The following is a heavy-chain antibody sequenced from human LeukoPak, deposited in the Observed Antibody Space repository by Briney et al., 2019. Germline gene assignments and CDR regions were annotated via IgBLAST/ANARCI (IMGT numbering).Heavy chain of an antibody. V-gene: IGHV4-59*08. J-gene: IGHJ6*02. CDR3: ARHSARGSGWYSDYYYGMDV. CDR2: IYYSGST. CDR1: GGSISSYY. D-gene: IGHD6-19*01. Sequence: SETLSLTCTVSGGSISSYYWSWIRQPPGKGLEWIGYIYYSGSTNYNPSLKSRVTISVDTSKNQFSLKLSSVTAADTAVYYCARHSARGSGWYSDYYYGMDVWGQGTTVTVSS.